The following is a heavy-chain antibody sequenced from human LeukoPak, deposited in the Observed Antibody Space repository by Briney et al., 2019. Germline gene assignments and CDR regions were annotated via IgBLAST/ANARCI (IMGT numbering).Heavy chain of an antibody. Sequence: SETLSLTCTVSGYSISSGYYWSWIRQPPGKGLEWIGEINHSGSSNYKPSLKSRVTISVDTSKNQFSLKLSSVTAADTAVYSCARGRGYNAFDIWGQGTMVTVSS. CDR3: ARGRGYNAFDI. J-gene: IGHJ3*02. CDR1: GYSISSGYY. V-gene: IGHV4-38-2*02. CDR2: INHSGSS. D-gene: IGHD5-18*01.